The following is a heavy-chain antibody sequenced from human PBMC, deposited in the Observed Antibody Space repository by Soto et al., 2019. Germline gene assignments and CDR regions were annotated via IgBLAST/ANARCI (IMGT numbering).Heavy chain of an antibody. Sequence: TLSLTCTVSGGSSISGGYYWSWIRQHPGKGLEWIGYIYYSGSTYYTPSLKSRVTISVDTSKNQFSLKLSSVTAADTAVYYCAREPSTMVRGVIIPNYYYYYGMDVWGQGTTVTVSS. CDR3: AREPSTMVRGVIIPNYYYYYGMDV. J-gene: IGHJ6*02. D-gene: IGHD3-10*01. CDR1: GGSSISGGYY. V-gene: IGHV4-31*03. CDR2: IYYSGST.